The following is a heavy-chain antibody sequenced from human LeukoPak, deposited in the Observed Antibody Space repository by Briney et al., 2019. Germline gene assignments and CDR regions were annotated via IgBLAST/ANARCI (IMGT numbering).Heavy chain of an antibody. Sequence: ASVKVSCMASGYTFTGYYMHSVREALEPGVGWMGWIYPNIGGTNYAQKFQGRVTMTRDTSISTAYMELSRLRSDDTAVYYCASGPGEWFGELVDYWGQGTLVTVSS. CDR3: ASGPGEWFGELVDY. J-gene: IGHJ4*02. D-gene: IGHD3-10*01. CDR1: GYTFTGYY. V-gene: IGHV1-2*02. CDR2: IYPNIGGT.